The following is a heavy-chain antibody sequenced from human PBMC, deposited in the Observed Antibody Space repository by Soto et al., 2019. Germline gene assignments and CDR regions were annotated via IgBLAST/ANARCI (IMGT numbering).Heavy chain of an antibody. Sequence: QITLKESGPTLVRPTQTLTLTCTFSGFSLSTTGVGVGWIRQPPGKALEWLALIYWDDDKRYSPSLKSRLTITKDTAKNEVILTMTIMDPVDTATSFCSQRLRDYGVGRERVNYFAPWGQGTLVTVSS. CDR2: IYWDDDK. J-gene: IGHJ5*02. V-gene: IGHV2-5*02. D-gene: IGHD1-7*01. CDR1: GFSLSTTGVG. CDR3: SQRLRDYGVGRERVNYFAP.